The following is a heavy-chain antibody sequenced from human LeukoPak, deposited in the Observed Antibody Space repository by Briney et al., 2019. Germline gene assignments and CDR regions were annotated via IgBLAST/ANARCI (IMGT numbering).Heavy chain of an antibody. V-gene: IGHV3-23*01. CDR3: ARLGARQMLEY. CDR1: GFTFSSYA. D-gene: IGHD4-17*01. Sequence: GGSLRLSCAASGFTFSSYAMSWVRQAPGKGLEWVSAISGSGGSTYYADSVKGRSTISRDNSKNTLYLQMNSLRAEDTAVYYCARLGARQMLEYWGQGTLVTVSS. CDR2: ISGSGGST. J-gene: IGHJ4*02.